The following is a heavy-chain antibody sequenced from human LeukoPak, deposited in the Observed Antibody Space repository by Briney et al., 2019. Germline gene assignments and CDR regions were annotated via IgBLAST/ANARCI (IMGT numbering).Heavy chain of an antibody. D-gene: IGHD3-22*01. J-gene: IGHJ4*02. CDR2: ISSSGGNT. V-gene: IGHV3-23*01. Sequence: PGGSLRLSCAASGFTFSSYAMSWVRQAPGKGLEWVSAISSSGGNTYYADSMKGRFTISRDNSKNTLYLQLNSLRVEDTAVYYCAKTYYYDSSGYYSFPYWGQGTLVTVSS. CDR3: AKTYYYDSSGYYSFPY. CDR1: GFTFSSYA.